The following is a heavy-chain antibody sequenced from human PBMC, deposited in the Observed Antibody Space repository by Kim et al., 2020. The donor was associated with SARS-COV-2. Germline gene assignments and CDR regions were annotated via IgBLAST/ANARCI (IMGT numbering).Heavy chain of an antibody. J-gene: IGHJ4*02. V-gene: IGHV1-18*04. CDR1: GYTFTSYG. Sequence: ASVKVSCKASGYTFTSYGISWVRQAPGQGLEWMGWISAYNGNTNYAQKLQGRVTMTTDTSTSTAYMELRSLRSDDTAVYYCARGLDRCSGGSCYRREIDYWGQGTLVTVSS. CDR2: ISAYNGNT. D-gene: IGHD2-15*01. CDR3: ARGLDRCSGGSCYRREIDY.